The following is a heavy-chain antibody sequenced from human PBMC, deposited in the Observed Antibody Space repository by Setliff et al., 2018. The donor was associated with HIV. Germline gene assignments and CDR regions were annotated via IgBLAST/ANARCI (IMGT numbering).Heavy chain of an antibody. Sequence: LSLTCAVYGGSFSNFYWTWIRQPPRKGLEWIGEISHSGGTNYNPSLQSRVAISLDTSKSQFSLKLVSVTVADTAVYYCARGQEAFPAPHYMDVWGKGTTVTVSS. CDR3: ARGQEAFPAPHYMDV. V-gene: IGHV4-34*01. CDR1: GGSFSNFY. CDR2: ISHSGGT. J-gene: IGHJ6*04.